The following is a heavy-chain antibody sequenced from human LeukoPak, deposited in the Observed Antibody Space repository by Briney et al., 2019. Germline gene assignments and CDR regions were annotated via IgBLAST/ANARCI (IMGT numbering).Heavy chain of an antibody. CDR2: ISSSGSTI. J-gene: IGHJ3*01. CDR3: VRDRVGPST. D-gene: IGHD1-26*01. CDR1: GFTFSSYW. V-gene: IGHV3-48*04. Sequence: PGGSLRLSCAASGFTFSSYWMSWVRQAPGKGLEWVSYISSSGSTIYYADSVKGRFTISRDNTKNSLYLQMNSLRAEDTAVYYCVRDRVGPSTWGQGTMVTVSS.